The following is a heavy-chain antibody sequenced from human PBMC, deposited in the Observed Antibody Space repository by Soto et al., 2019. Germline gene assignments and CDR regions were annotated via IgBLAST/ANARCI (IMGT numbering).Heavy chain of an antibody. Sequence: PSETLSLTCAVSGGSISSGGYSWSWIRQPPGKGLEWIGYIYHSGSTYYNPSLKSRVTISVDRSKNQFSLKLSSVTAADTAVYYCARGGPQGPYADWGQGTLVTVSS. CDR1: GGSISSGGYS. D-gene: IGHD2-2*01. CDR3: ARGGPQGPYAD. CDR2: IYHSGST. V-gene: IGHV4-30-2*01. J-gene: IGHJ4*02.